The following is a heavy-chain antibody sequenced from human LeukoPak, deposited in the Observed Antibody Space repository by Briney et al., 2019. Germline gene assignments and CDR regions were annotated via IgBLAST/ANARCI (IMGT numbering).Heavy chain of an antibody. CDR1: GYTFTSYG. J-gene: IGHJ6*03. CDR3: ARVTHYYGSGRYRGYYYMDV. D-gene: IGHD3-10*01. V-gene: IGHV1-18*01. CDR2: ISAYNGNT. Sequence: ASVKVSCKASGYTFTSYGISWVRQAPGQGLEWMGWISAYNGNTNYAQKLQGRVTMTTDTSTSTAYMELRSLRSDDTAVYYCARVTHYYGSGRYRGYYYMDVRGKGTTVTVSS.